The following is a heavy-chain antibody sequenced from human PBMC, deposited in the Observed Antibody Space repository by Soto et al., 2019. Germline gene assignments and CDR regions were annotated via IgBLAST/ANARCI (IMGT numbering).Heavy chain of an antibody. CDR3: ARDFAYFDS. J-gene: IGHJ4*02. D-gene: IGHD3-3*01. CDR2: VYHTGRT. Sequence: SETLSLTCTVSASSFKSGSYSWIWIRQPPGKGLEWSGYVYHTGRTSYTPSLKSRVSISMDTSKNQFSLNLDSVTAADTAVYFCARDFAYFDSWGQGTLVTVS. V-gene: IGHV4-61*01. CDR1: ASSFKSGSYS.